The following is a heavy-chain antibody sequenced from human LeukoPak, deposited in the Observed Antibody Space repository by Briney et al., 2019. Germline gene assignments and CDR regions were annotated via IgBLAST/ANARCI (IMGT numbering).Heavy chain of an antibody. CDR2: IYHSGST. CDR1: GYSISSGYY. J-gene: IGHJ4*02. V-gene: IGHV4-38-2*02. Sequence: SETLSLTCTVSGYSISSGYYWGWIRQPPGKGLEWIGSIYHSGSTYYNPPLKSRVTISVDTSKNQFSLKLSSVTAADTAVYYCARDYCSSTSCYGDYFDYWGQGALVTVSS. CDR3: ARDYCSSTSCYGDYFDY. D-gene: IGHD2-2*01.